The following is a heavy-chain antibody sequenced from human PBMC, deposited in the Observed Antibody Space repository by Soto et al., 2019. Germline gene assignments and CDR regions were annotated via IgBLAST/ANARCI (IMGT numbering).Heavy chain of an antibody. CDR1: GFSLTTSAVA. Sequence: PTLVNPTQTLTLTCTFSGFSLTTSAVAVGWIRQPPGKALEWLAIVYGSDDKFYSPSLRSRLTITKDNSKNQVVLTLTDMDPVDTAVYYCARRYNPYYFDYWGQGTLVTVSS. CDR2: VYGSDDK. J-gene: IGHJ4*02. D-gene: IGHD1-1*01. V-gene: IGHV2-5*01. CDR3: ARRYNPYYFDY.